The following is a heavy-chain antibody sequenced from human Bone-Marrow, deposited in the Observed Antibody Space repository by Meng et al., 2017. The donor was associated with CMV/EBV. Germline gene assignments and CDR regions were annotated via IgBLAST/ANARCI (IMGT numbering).Heavy chain of an antibody. V-gene: IGHV4-39*07. CDR2: IYYSGST. CDR3: AALYSSSWFPYYYYGMDV. Sequence: SETLSLTCTVSGGSISSSSYYWGWIRQPPGKGLEWIGSIYYSGSTYYNPSLKSRVTISVDTSKNQFSLKLSSVTAADTAVYYCAALYSSSWFPYYYYGMDVWGQGTTVTVSS. J-gene: IGHJ6*02. CDR1: GGSISSSSYY. D-gene: IGHD6-13*01.